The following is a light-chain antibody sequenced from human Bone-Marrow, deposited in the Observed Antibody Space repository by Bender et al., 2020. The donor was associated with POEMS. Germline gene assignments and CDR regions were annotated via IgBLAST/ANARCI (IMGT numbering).Light chain of an antibody. Sequence: QSVLTQPPSASGTPGQRVTISCSGFTSNVGSSFVSWYQQLPGAAPKLLIYRSNQLPSGVPARFSGSKSGTSASLAINGLRSEDEADYYCAAWDNSLSGNWVFGGGTKLTVL. CDR2: RSN. J-gene: IGLJ3*02. CDR1: TSNVGSSF. CDR3: AAWDNSLSGNWV. V-gene: IGLV1-47*01.